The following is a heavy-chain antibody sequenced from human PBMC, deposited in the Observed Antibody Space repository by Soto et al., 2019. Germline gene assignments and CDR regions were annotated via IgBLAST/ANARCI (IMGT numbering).Heavy chain of an antibody. V-gene: IGHV3-23*01. CDR3: ARGSTDSYPGSRIFDF. Sequence: GGSLRLSCVASGLTFGSRAMSWVRQAPGEGLQWVSTITDTGGDAKYADSVRGRFVISRDNSKKTLYLQMTSLTAEDSAMYFCARGSTDSYPGSRIFDFWGRGTLVTVS. CDR2: ITDTGGDA. D-gene: IGHD3-10*01. CDR1: GLTFGSRA. J-gene: IGHJ4*02.